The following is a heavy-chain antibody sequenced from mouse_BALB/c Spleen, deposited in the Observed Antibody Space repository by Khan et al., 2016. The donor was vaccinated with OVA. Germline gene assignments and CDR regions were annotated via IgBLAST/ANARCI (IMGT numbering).Heavy chain of an antibody. CDR2: IWRDGST. V-gene: IGHV2-6-1*01. Sequence: VQLQESGPGLVAPSQSLSITCTISGFSLTNYGVHWVRQPPGKGLEWLVVIWRDGSTTYDSALKSRLTISKDNSKSQVFLKMDSRQTDDTAMYYCARQPYYHYYIMDYWGQGTSVTVSS. D-gene: IGHD2-10*01. J-gene: IGHJ4*01. CDR1: GFSLTNYG. CDR3: ARQPYYHYYIMDY.